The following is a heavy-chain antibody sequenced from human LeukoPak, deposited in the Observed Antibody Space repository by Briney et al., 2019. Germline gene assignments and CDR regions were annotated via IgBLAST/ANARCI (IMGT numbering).Heavy chain of an antibody. CDR3: ARGGSYVHY. Sequence: PGGSLRLSCAASGFTFSTFGMSWVRQAPGKGLEWVSYINSGGSAIYYADSVKGRFTISRDNAKNSLYPQMNSLRADDTAVYYCARGGSYVHYWGQGTLVTVSS. J-gene: IGHJ4*02. V-gene: IGHV3-48*04. CDR2: INSGGSAI. CDR1: GFTFSTFG. D-gene: IGHD1-26*01.